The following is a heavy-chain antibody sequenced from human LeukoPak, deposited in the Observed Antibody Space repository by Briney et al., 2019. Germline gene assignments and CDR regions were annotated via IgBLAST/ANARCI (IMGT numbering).Heavy chain of an antibody. Sequence: PSETLSLTCTVSGGPISSYYWSWIRQPAGKGLEWIGHIYTSGSTNYNPSLRSRVTMSVDTSKYLFSLKLSSVTAADTAVYYCAREEDYGSGSYSPNFDYWGQGTLVTVSS. V-gene: IGHV4-4*07. J-gene: IGHJ4*02. CDR1: GGPISSYY. D-gene: IGHD3-10*01. CDR3: AREEDYGSGSYSPNFDY. CDR2: IYTSGST.